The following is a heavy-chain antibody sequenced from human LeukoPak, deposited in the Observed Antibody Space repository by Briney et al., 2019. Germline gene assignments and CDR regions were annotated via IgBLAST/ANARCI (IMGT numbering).Heavy chain of an antibody. D-gene: IGHD3-9*01. CDR2: ISAYNGNT. CDR3: AASYYDILTGYSD. CDR1: GYTFTGYY. J-gene: IGHJ4*02. V-gene: IGHV1-18*04. Sequence: ASVKASCKASGYTFTGYYMHWVRQAPGQGLEWMGWISAYNGNTNYAQKLQGRVTMTTDTSTSTAYMELRSLRSDDTAVYYCAASYYDILTGYSDWGQGTLVTVSS.